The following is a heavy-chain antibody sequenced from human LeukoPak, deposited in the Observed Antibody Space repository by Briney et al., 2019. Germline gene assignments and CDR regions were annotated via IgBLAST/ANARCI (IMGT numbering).Heavy chain of an antibody. CDR1: GFTFNSYS. Sequence: KSGGSLRLSCAASGFTFNSYSMYWVRQAPGKGLEWVSSISSSSSHMFYADSVKGRFSISRDNANNSLYLQMNSLRAEDTAVYYCVRDRVYCGSTSCYAYYFDYWGQGTLVTVSS. D-gene: IGHD2-2*01. J-gene: IGHJ4*02. CDR2: ISSSSSHM. V-gene: IGHV3-21*01. CDR3: VRDRVYCGSTSCYAYYFDY.